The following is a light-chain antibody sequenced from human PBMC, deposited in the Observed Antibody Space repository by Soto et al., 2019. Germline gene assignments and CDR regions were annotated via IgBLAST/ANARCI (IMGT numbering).Light chain of an antibody. Sequence: EIVLTQSPGTLSLSPGERATLSCTASQSISGSYLAWYQQKPGQAPRVVIYGVSRRATGIPDRFSGSGSGTDFTLTISRLEPEDFATYYCQKYNSALWTFGQGTKVEIK. V-gene: IGKV3-20*01. J-gene: IGKJ1*01. CDR3: QKYNSALWT. CDR1: QSISGSY. CDR2: GVS.